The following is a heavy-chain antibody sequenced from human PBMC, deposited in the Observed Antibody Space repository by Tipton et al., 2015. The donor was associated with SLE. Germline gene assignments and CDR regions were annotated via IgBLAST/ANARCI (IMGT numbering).Heavy chain of an antibody. CDR2: IRSDGSHK. V-gene: IGHV3-30*02. CDR3: AKSLGYCSASSCYSALEY. D-gene: IGHD2-15*01. CDR1: GFSFSSYG. J-gene: IGHJ4*02. Sequence: GSLRLSCAASGFSFSSYGMHWVRQAPGKGLEWVAFIRSDGSHKYSADSVKGRFTISRDNSKNMLFLQMNSLRPEDTAVYYCAKSLGYCSASSCYSALEYWGQGTLVTVSS.